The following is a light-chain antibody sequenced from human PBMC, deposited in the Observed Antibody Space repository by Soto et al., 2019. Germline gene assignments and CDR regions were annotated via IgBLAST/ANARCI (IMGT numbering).Light chain of an antibody. CDR3: SSYTAKSSLI. CDR2: EVR. J-gene: IGLJ2*01. Sequence: QSVLTQTASVSGSPGQSITISCAGTMRDVGAYNLFSWYQQHPGRAPQLIIYEVRNRPSGISFRFSGSKSGNTASLTISGLQAEDEADYYCSSYTAKSSLIFGGGTKVTVL. CDR1: MRDVGAYNL. V-gene: IGLV2-14*01.